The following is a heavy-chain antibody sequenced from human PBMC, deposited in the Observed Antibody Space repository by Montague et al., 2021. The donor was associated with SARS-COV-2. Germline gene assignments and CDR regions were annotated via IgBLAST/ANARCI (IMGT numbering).Heavy chain of an antibody. D-gene: IGHD3-10*01. J-gene: IGHJ6*02. Sequence: SETLSLTCTVSGGSISSSNYYWGWIRQPPGKGLEWIGNMYYSGSTYYNPSLKSRVTISIDTSKNQFSLKLSSVTAADTAVYYCARDDIVLQGVTKGMDVWGQGTKVTGS. CDR1: GGSISSSNYY. CDR2: MYYSGST. V-gene: IGHV4-39*07. CDR3: ARDDIVLQGVTKGMDV.